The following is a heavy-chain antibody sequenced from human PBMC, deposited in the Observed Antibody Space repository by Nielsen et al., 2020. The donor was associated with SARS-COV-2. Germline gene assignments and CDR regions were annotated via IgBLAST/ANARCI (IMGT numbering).Heavy chain of an antibody. CDR1: GGTSSSDA. CDR2: IITILGIA. CDR3: ARGTYYYDSRIPPYNWFDP. Sequence: SAKVSCKASGGTSSSDAISWLRQDPGQRLEWMGRIITILGIANYAQKFQGRVTITADKSTSTAYMELSSLRSEDTAVYYCARGTYYYDSRIPPYNWFDPWGQGTLVTVSS. V-gene: IGHV1-69*04. J-gene: IGHJ5*02. D-gene: IGHD3-22*01.